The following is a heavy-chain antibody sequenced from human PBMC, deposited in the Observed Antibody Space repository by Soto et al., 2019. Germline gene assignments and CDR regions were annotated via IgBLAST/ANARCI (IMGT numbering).Heavy chain of an antibody. V-gene: IGHV3-15*07. D-gene: IGHD1-26*01. CDR1: GFTFTSAW. J-gene: IGHJ4*02. Sequence: EVQLVESGGGLVRPGESLRLSCAASGFTFTSAWINWVRQAPGKGLEWAGRIKSKTDGGTVDYGAPVKGRFTISRDDSKNTAYLQMNSLRNEDTAVYHCTTAERGGSYYSDYWGQGTLVTVSS. CDR3: TTAERGGSYYSDY. CDR2: IKSKTDGGTV.